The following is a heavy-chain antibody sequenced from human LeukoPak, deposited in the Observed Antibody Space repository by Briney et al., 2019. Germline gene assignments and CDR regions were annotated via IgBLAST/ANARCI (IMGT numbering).Heavy chain of an antibody. D-gene: IGHD3-22*01. CDR3: ARGSSGYYYPSHAFDI. CDR2: INHSGST. Sequence: SETLSLTCAVYGGSFSGYYWSWLRQPPGKGLEWIGEINHSGSTNYNPSLKSRVTISVDTSKNQFSLKLSSVTAADTAVYYCARGSSGYYYPSHAFDIWGQGTMVTVSS. V-gene: IGHV4-34*01. J-gene: IGHJ3*02. CDR1: GGSFSGYY.